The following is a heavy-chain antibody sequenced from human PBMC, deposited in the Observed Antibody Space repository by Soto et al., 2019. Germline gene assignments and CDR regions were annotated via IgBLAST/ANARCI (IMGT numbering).Heavy chain of an antibody. Sequence: GGSLRLSCAASGFTFSSYSMNWVRQAPGKGLEWVSYISSSSSTIYYADSVKGRFTISRDNAKNSLYLQMNSLRDEDTAVYYCARSIAAAGTSYYYYYGMDVWGQGTTVTVSS. V-gene: IGHV3-48*02. CDR2: ISSSSSTI. D-gene: IGHD6-13*01. J-gene: IGHJ6*02. CDR1: GFTFSSYS. CDR3: ARSIAAAGTSYYYYYGMDV.